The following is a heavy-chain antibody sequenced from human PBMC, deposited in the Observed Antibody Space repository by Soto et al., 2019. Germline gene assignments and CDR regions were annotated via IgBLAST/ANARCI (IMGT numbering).Heavy chain of an antibody. CDR1: GFTFGDYG. D-gene: IGHD5-12*01. J-gene: IGHJ3*02. Sequence: GGSLRLSCAASGFTFGDYGMSWVRQAPGKGLEWVSGINWNGGSTGYADSVKGRFTISRDNAKNSLYLQMNSLRAEDTALYYCARGYSGYEGVGAFDIWGQGTMVTVSS. CDR2: INWNGGST. CDR3: ARGYSGYEGVGAFDI. V-gene: IGHV3-20*04.